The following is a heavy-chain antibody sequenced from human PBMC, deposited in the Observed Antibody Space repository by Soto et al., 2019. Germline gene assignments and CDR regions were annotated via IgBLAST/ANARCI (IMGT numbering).Heavy chain of an antibody. CDR2: ISASGGST. D-gene: IGHD2-8*01. CDR1: GFTFSSYA. CDR3: ARRMATAYYFDY. J-gene: IGHJ4*02. Sequence: EVQLLESGGGLLQPGGSLRLSCAASGFTFSSYAMSWIRQAPGKGLECVSIISASGGSTYYADSVKGRFTISRDNSKNTLYLQRDSLRAEDTAVYYCARRMATAYYFDYWGQGTLVTVSS. V-gene: IGHV3-23*01.